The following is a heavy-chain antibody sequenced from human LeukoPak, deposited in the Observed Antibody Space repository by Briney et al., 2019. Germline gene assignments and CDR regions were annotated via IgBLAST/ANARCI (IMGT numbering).Heavy chain of an antibody. Sequence: GGSLRLSCAASGFTFSSHAMSWVRQGPGKGLEWVSIVSDSAGSTYYADSVKGRFTTSRDNSKNTLYLQMNSLRAEDTAVYYCAKARRNGYNWSPFDYWGQGTLVTVSS. V-gene: IGHV3-23*01. J-gene: IGHJ4*02. CDR3: AKARRNGYNWSPFDY. CDR2: VSDSAGST. CDR1: GFTFSSHA. D-gene: IGHD5-24*01.